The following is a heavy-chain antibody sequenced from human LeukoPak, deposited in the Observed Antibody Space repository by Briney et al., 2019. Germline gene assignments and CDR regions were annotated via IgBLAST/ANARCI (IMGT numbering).Heavy chain of an antibody. CDR3: ARDHYHYDSSGYPI. D-gene: IGHD3-22*01. Sequence: SETLSLTCTVSGGSISSGSYYWSWIRQPAGKGLEWIGRIYTSGSTNYNPSLKSRVTISVDTSKNQFSLKLSSVTAADTAVYYCARDHYHYDSSGYPIWGQGTMVTVSS. J-gene: IGHJ3*02. CDR1: GGSISSGSYY. V-gene: IGHV4-61*02. CDR2: IYTSGST.